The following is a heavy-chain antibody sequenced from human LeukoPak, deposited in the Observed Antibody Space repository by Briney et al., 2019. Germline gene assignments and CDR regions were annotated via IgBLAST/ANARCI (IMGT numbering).Heavy chain of an antibody. J-gene: IGHJ5*02. CDR3: ARAVSSSETGGYNWFDP. CDR2: IIPILGIA. CDR1: GGTFSSYT. V-gene: IGHV1-69*02. D-gene: IGHD2-2*01. Sequence: SVKVSCKASGGTFSSYTISWVRQAPGQGLEWMGMIIPILGIANYAQKFQGRVTITADKSTTTAYMELSSLRSEDTAVYYCARAVSSSETGGYNWFDPWGQGTLVTVSS.